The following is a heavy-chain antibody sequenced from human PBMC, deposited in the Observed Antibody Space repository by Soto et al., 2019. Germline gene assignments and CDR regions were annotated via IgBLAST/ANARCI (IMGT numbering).Heavy chain of an antibody. Sequence: SETLSLTCTVSGGSISSGGYYWSWIRQHPGKGLEWIGYIYYSGSTYYNPSLKSRVTISVDTSKNQFSLKLSSVTAADTAVYYCAREGLKQWGNAFDIWGQGTMVTVSS. J-gene: IGHJ3*02. CDR3: AREGLKQWGNAFDI. V-gene: IGHV4-31*03. CDR1: GGSISSGGYY. D-gene: IGHD1-26*01. CDR2: IYYSGST.